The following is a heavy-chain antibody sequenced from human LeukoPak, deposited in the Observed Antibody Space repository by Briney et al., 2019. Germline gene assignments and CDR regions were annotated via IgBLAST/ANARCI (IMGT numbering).Heavy chain of an antibody. D-gene: IGHD2-15*01. CDR2: IIPIFGTA. CDR3: ARITGAVVVVAASYENWFDP. V-gene: IGHV1-69*13. J-gene: IGHJ5*02. CDR1: GGTFSSYA. Sequence: GASVKVSCKASGGTFSSYAISWVRQAPGQGLEWMGGIIPIFGTANYAQKFQGRVTITADESTSTAYMELSSLRSEDTALYYCARITGAVVVVAASYENWFDPWGQGTLVTVSS.